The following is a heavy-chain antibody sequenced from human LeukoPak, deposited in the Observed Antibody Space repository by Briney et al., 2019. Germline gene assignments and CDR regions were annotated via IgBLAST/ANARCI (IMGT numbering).Heavy chain of an antibody. Sequence: GGTPRLSCAASGFTFSSYGMHWVRQAPGKGLEWVAVISYDGSNKYYADSVKGRFTISRDNSKNTLYLQMNSLRAEDTAVYYCAKDGSYFFRFFDYWGQGTLVTVSS. D-gene: IGHD1-26*01. J-gene: IGHJ4*02. V-gene: IGHV3-30*18. CDR3: AKDGSYFFRFFDY. CDR1: GFTFSSYG. CDR2: ISYDGSNK.